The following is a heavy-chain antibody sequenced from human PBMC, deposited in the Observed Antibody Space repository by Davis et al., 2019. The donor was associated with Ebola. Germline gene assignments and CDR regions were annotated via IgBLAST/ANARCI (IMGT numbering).Heavy chain of an antibody. D-gene: IGHD1-26*01. CDR2: LGTSADT. Sequence: GESLKISCAASGFTFSSYVMSWVRQAPGKGLEWVSTLGTSADTYYADSVKGRFTISRDNSRNTLYLQMNGLRVEDTAIYYCAKDTSNIWFDICGQGTVVTVSS. CDR1: GFTFSSYV. J-gene: IGHJ3*02. V-gene: IGHV3-23*01. CDR3: AKDTSNIWFDI.